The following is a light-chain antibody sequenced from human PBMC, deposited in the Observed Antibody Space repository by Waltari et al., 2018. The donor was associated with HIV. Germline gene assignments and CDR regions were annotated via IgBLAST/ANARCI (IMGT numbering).Light chain of an antibody. V-gene: IGLV1-51*01. CDR2: DNN. CDR1: SSNIGNNQ. CDR3: GATDSSSLSAVV. Sequence: HSVLTQPPSVSAAPGQKVTISCSGSSSNIGNNQVSWYQQLPGTAPKLLIYDNNKRPSASLAHWFACTWCTSASLGSTARQHGGEAEYYCGATDSSSLSAVVFGAGTKLTVL. J-gene: IGLJ2*01.